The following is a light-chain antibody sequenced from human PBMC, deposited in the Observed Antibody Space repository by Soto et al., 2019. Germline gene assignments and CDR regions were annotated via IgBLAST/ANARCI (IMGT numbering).Light chain of an antibody. CDR2: GAS. Sequence: EIVMTQCPATLSLSPGEIATLSCRASQSVSSNVAWYQQIPGQTPRLLIYGASTRATGIPVRFSGSGSGTEFTLTISSLQSEDFAVYYCHQYDDGPYTFGQGTK. CDR1: QSVSSN. V-gene: IGKV3-15*01. J-gene: IGKJ2*01. CDR3: HQYDDGPYT.